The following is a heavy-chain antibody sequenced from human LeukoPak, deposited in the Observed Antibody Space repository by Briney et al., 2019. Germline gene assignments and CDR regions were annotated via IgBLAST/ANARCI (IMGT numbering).Heavy chain of an antibody. D-gene: IGHD6-13*01. CDR3: ATSWQLVPFDP. CDR1: GGSFSGYY. Sequence: SETLSLTCAVYGGSFSGYYWSWIRQPPGKGLEWIGEINHSGSTNYNPSLKSRVTISVDTSKNQFSLKLSSVTAADTAVYYCATSWQLVPFDPWGQGTLVTVSS. V-gene: IGHV4-34*01. J-gene: IGHJ5*02. CDR2: INHSGST.